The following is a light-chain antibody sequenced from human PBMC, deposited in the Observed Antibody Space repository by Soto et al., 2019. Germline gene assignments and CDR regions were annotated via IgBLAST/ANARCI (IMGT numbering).Light chain of an antibody. CDR1: QGISSA. J-gene: IGKJ5*01. CDR3: QQFNNYTIT. V-gene: IGKV1D-13*01. CDR2: DAS. Sequence: AIQWTQSPSSLSASVGDRVTITCRASQGISSALAWYQQKPGKAPKLLIYDASSLESGVPSRFSGSGSGTDFTLTISSLKTEDFATYYCQQFNNYTITFGQGTRLEIK.